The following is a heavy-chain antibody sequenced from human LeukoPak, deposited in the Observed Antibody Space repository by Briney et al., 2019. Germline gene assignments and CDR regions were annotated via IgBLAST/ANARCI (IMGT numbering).Heavy chain of an antibody. CDR1: GGSFSGYY. D-gene: IGHD3-3*01. J-gene: IGHJ4*02. Sequence: PSETLPLPCAVYGGSFSGYYRSWLRQPPGKGLEWIGEINHSGSTNYNPSLKSRVTISVDTSKNPFSLKLSSVTAADTAVYYCARARYDFGSGYYPFDYWGQGTLVTVSS. CDR2: INHSGST. CDR3: ARARYDFGSGYYPFDY. V-gene: IGHV4-34*01.